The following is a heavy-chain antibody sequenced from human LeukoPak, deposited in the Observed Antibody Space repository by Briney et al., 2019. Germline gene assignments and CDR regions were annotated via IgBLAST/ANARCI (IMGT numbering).Heavy chain of an antibody. J-gene: IGHJ4*02. CDR1: GFTFSNAW. Sequence: GGSLRLSCAASGFTFSNAWMRWVRQAPGKGLEWVGRIKSKTDGGTTDYAAPVKGRFTISRDDSKNTLYLQMNSLKTEDTAVYYCTTALYYYDSSGYRAKTFDYWGQGTLVTVSS. CDR3: TTALYYYDSSGYRAKTFDY. CDR2: IKSKTDGGTT. D-gene: IGHD3-22*01. V-gene: IGHV3-15*01.